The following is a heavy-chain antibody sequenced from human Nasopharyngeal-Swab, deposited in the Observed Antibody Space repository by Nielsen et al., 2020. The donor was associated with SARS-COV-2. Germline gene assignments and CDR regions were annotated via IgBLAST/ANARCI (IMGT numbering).Heavy chain of an antibody. V-gene: IGHV3-23*01. J-gene: IGHJ6*02. CDR1: GFTFRNFA. CDR3: AKDRDSGDDSEEYYHYYGMDV. CDR2: ISGGSDST. Sequence: GESLKISCAASGFTFRNFAMSWVRQAPGKGLEWVSVISGGSDSTYYTDSVRGRFTISRDNSKNTLNLQMNNLRAEDTAIYYCAKDRDSGDDSEEYYHYYGMDVWGQGAPVTVSS. D-gene: IGHD5-12*01.